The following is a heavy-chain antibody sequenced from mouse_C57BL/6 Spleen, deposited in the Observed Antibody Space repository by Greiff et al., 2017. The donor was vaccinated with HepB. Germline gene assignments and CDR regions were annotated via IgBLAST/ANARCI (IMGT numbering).Heavy chain of an antibody. CDR1: GFNIKDYY. CDR3: TTKITTVVDWYFDV. CDR2: IDPEDGDT. V-gene: IGHV14-1*01. Sequence: EVKLMESGAELVRPGASVKLSCTASGFNIKDYYMHWVKQRPEQGLEWIGRIDPEDGDTEYAPKFQGKATMTADTSSNTAYLQLSSLTSEDTAVYYCTTKITTVVDWYFDVWGTGTTVTVSS. J-gene: IGHJ1*03. D-gene: IGHD1-1*01.